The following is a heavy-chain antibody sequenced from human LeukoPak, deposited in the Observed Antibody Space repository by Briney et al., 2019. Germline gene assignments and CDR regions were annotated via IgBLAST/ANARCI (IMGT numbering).Heavy chain of an antibody. Sequence: GRSLRLSCAASGFTFSSHGMHWVRQAPGKGLEWVAVISYDGSNKYYADSVKGRFTISRDNSKNTLYLQMNSLRAEDTAVYYCATSGWYFVFYYWGQGTLVTVSS. CDR3: ATSGWYFVFYY. CDR1: GFTFSSHG. V-gene: IGHV3-30*03. CDR2: ISYDGSNK. J-gene: IGHJ4*02. D-gene: IGHD6-19*01.